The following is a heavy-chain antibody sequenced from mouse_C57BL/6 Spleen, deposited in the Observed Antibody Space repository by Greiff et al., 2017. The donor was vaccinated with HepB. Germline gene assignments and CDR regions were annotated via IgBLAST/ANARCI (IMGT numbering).Heavy chain of an antibody. D-gene: IGHD2-3*01. CDR3: TRGGYYPWFAY. V-gene: IGHV5-9-1*02. CDR2: ISSGGNYI. CDR1: GFTFSSYA. Sequence: EVKVVESGEGLVKPGGSLKLSCAASGFTFSSYAMSWVRQTPEKRLEWVAYISSGGNYIYYADTVKGRFTISRDNARNTLYLQMSSLKSEVTAMYYCTRGGYYPWFAYWGQGTLVTVSA. J-gene: IGHJ3*01.